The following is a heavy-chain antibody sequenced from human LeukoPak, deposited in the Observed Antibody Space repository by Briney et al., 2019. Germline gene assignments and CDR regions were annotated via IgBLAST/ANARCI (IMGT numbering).Heavy chain of an antibody. CDR2: IYTSGST. D-gene: IGHD3-22*01. CDR3: AREQGGFSYYYDSSGYYL. Sequence: SQTLSLTCTVCGGPISSGSYYWSWIRQPAGKGLEWIGRIYTSGSTNYNPSLKSRVTISVDTSKNQFSLKLSSVTAADTAVYYCAREQGGFSYYYDSSGYYLWGQGTLVTVSS. J-gene: IGHJ5*02. V-gene: IGHV4-61*02. CDR1: GGPISSGSYY.